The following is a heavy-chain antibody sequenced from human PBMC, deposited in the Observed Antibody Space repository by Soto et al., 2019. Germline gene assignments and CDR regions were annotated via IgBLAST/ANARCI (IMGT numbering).Heavy chain of an antibody. Sequence: SVKVSCKASGYTFTSYVISWVRQAPGQGLEWMGGIIPVSGTAHYAQKFQGRVTITADTAPSTAYYMELNSLRSDDTAVYYCAGEGFSGSYLAHWGQGTPVTVSS. CDR3: AGEGFSGSYLAH. D-gene: IGHD1-26*01. V-gene: IGHV1-69*06. CDR2: IIPVSGTA. CDR1: GYTFTSYV. J-gene: IGHJ5*02.